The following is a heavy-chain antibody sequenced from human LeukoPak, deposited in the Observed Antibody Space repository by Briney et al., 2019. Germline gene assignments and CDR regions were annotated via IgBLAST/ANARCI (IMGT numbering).Heavy chain of an antibody. CDR1: GYTFTGYY. Sequence: GASVKVSCKASGYTFTGYYMHWVRQAPGQGLEWMGRINPNSGGTNYAQKFQGRVTMTRDTSISTAYMELSRLRSDDTAVYYCARDIYSSSSELDYWGQGTLVTVSS. J-gene: IGHJ4*02. CDR3: ARDIYSSSSELDY. CDR2: INPNSGGT. D-gene: IGHD6-6*01. V-gene: IGHV1-2*06.